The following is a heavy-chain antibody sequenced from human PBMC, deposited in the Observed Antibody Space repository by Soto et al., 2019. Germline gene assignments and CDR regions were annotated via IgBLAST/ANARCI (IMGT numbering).Heavy chain of an antibody. D-gene: IGHD3-22*01. Sequence: ASVKVSCKASGYTFSTYGISWVRQAPGQGLEWMGIINPSGGSTRYAQKFQGRVTMTRDTSTSTVYMELSSLRSEDTAVYYCARGLIYDSIAYYLDYGVEGALVAVTS. V-gene: IGHV1-46*01. CDR1: GYTFSTYG. CDR2: INPSGGST. J-gene: IGHJ4*02. CDR3: ARGLIYDSIAYYLDY.